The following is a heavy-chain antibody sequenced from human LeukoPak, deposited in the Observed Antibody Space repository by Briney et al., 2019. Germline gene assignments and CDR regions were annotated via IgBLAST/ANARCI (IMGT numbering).Heavy chain of an antibody. CDR1: GASFSSSPYF. D-gene: IGHD6-6*01. CDR3: ARGLGIAARPFAY. Sequence: SETLSLTCTVSGASFSSSPYFWGWIRQPPGKGLEWIGEINHSGSTNYNPSLKSRVTISVDTSKNQFSLKLSSVTAADTAVYYCARGLGIAARPFAYWGQGTLVTVSS. CDR2: INHSGST. J-gene: IGHJ4*02. V-gene: IGHV4-39*07.